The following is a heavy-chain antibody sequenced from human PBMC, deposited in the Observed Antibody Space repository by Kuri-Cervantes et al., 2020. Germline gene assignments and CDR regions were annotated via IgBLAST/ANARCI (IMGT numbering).Heavy chain of an antibody. CDR1: GGSISSYH. V-gene: IGHV4-59*01. CDR3: ARSTESGVGY. CDR2: IYYSGST. J-gene: IGHJ4*02. Sequence: GSLRLSCTVSGGSISSYHWSWIRQPPGKGLEWIGYIYYSGSTNCNPSLKSRVTISVDTSKNQFSLKLSSVTAADTAVYYCARSTESGVGYWGQGTLVTVSS. D-gene: IGHD7-27*01.